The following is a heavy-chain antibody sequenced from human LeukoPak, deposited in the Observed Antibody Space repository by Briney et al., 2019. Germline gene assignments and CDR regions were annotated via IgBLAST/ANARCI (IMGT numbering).Heavy chain of an antibody. V-gene: IGHV3-15*07. J-gene: IGHJ4*02. CDR2: IKSKTDGGTT. CDR3: TIRYDSSGYFDY. D-gene: IGHD3-22*01. CDR1: GGSISSYY. Sequence: ETLSLTCTVSGGSISSYYWSWIRQPPGKGLEWVGRIKSKTDGGTTDYAAPVKGRFTISRDDSKNTLYLQMNSLKTEDTAVYYCTIRYDSSGYFDYWGQGTLVTVSS.